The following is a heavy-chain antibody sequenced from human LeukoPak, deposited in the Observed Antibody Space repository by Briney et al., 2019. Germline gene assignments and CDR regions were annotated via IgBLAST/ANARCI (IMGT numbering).Heavy chain of an antibody. J-gene: IGHJ3*02. V-gene: IGHV1-2*02. Sequence: GASVKVSCKASGYTFTGYYMHWVRQAPGQGLEWMGWINPNSGGTNYAQKFQGRVTMTRDTSISTAYMELSRLRSDDTAVYYCARDDYGAPSPAFDIWGQGTMVTVSP. CDR3: ARDDYGAPSPAFDI. CDR2: INPNSGGT. CDR1: GYTFTGYY. D-gene: IGHD4-17*01.